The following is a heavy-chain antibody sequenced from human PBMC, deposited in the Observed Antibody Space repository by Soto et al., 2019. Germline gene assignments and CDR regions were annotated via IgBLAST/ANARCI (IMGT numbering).Heavy chain of an antibody. CDR2: VDHSGGT. J-gene: IGHJ4*02. CDR3: AKKGYYPSGKINLFDS. CDR1: GYSINSDYY. D-gene: IGHD3-10*01. V-gene: IGHV4-38-2*01. Sequence: ASETLSLTCAVSGYSINSDYYWGWIRQPPGKGLEWIGSVDHSGGTYYSPSLRSRLTIFIDTSKNQFSLRLTSVTAADTAMYFCAKKGYYPSGKINLFDSWGPGTLVTVYS.